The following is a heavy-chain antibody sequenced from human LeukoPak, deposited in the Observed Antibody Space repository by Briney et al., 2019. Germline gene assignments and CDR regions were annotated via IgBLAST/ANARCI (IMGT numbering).Heavy chain of an antibody. CDR1: GFTFCDYY. D-gene: IGHD6-19*01. CDR2: ISSSSSYT. Sequence: GGSLRHSCAASGFTFCDYYMSWIRQAPGKGLEWVSYISSSSSYTSYADSVKGRFTISRDNAKNSLYLQMNSPRAEDTAVYYCAREVKAVPGDESFDYWGQGTLVTVSS. CDR3: AREVKAVPGDESFDY. J-gene: IGHJ4*02. V-gene: IGHV3-11*05.